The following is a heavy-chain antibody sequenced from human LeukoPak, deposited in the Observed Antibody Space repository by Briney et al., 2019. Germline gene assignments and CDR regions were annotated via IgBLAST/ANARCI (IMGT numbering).Heavy chain of an antibody. V-gene: IGHV4-61*02. CDR3: ARGRREQHSSSRYNWNLNYYYYYMDV. CDR1: GGSISSGSYY. J-gene: IGHJ6*03. Sequence: SQTLSLTCTVSGGSISSGSYYWSWIRQPAGKGLEWIGRIYTSGSTNYNPSLKSRVTISVDTSKNQFSLKLSSVTAADTAVYYCARGRREQHSSSRYNWNLNYYYYYMDVWGKGTTVTVSS. CDR2: IYTSGST. D-gene: IGHD1-20*01.